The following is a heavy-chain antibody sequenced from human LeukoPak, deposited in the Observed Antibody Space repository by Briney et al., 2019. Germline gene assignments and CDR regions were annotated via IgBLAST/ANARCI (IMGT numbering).Heavy chain of an antibody. CDR1: GYSFTNYW. CDR2: IHPSDSDT. Sequence: GESLKISCKGSGYSFTNYWIAWVRPMPGRGLEWMVIIHPSDSDTRYSPSFQGQVTISADKSISTAYLQWSSLKASDSAMYYCARAWNFDYWGQGTLVTVSS. CDR3: ARAWNFDY. V-gene: IGHV5-51*01. D-gene: IGHD1-1*01. J-gene: IGHJ4*02.